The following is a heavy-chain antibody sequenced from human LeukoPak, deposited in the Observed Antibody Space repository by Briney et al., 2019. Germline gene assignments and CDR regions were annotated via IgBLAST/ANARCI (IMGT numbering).Heavy chain of an antibody. Sequence: HGSSVKVSCKASGGTFSSYTISWVRQAPGQGLEWMGWISGHNGHTNYVQKMQGRVTMTTDTSTNTAYMELRNLTSDDTAVYYCARGPGIAVAGVFDYWGQGSLVTVSS. V-gene: IGHV1-18*01. CDR1: GGTFSSYT. CDR3: ARGPGIAVAGVFDY. CDR2: ISGHNGHT. J-gene: IGHJ4*02. D-gene: IGHD6-19*01.